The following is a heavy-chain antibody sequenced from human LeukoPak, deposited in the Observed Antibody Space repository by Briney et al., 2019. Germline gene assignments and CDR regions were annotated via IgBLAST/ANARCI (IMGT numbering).Heavy chain of an antibody. V-gene: IGHV4-30-4*01. Sequence: SETLSLTCTVSGGSISSGDYYWSWIRQPPGKGLEWIGYIYHSGSTYYNPSLKSRVTISVDTSKNQFSLKLSSVTAADTAVYYCARLFSGYYYGWGQGTLVTVSS. D-gene: IGHD3-22*01. CDR1: GGSISSGDYY. CDR2: IYHSGST. CDR3: ARLFSGYYYG. J-gene: IGHJ4*02.